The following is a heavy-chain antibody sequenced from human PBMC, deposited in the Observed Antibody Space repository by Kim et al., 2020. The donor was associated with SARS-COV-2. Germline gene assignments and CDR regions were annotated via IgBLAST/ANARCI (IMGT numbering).Heavy chain of an antibody. J-gene: IGHJ4*02. CDR3: ARDYDFWSGYDY. CDR2: ISYDGSNK. Sequence: GGSLRLSCAASGFTFSSYAMHWVRQAPGKGLEWVAVISYDGSNKYYADSVKGRFTISRDNSKNTLYLQMNSLRAEDTAVYYCARDYDFWSGYDYWGQGT. CDR1: GFTFSSYA. V-gene: IGHV3-30-3*01. D-gene: IGHD3-3*01.